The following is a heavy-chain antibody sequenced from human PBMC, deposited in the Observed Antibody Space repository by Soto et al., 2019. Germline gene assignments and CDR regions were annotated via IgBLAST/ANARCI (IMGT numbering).Heavy chain of an antibody. V-gene: IGHV3-30*05. CDR3: ARGAEHQLLSRDYFYGMDV. Sequence: QVQLVESGGGVVQPGRSLRLSCAASGFTLSRYGMHWVRQAPGKGLEWVAVISFEGNTQYYADSVKGRFTISSDNSKDTLSLQSHSLRPEDTAVYYCARGAEHQLLSRDYFYGMDVWGQGTTVSVSS. CDR1: GFTLSRYG. D-gene: IGHD1-1*01. CDR2: ISFEGNTQ. J-gene: IGHJ6*02.